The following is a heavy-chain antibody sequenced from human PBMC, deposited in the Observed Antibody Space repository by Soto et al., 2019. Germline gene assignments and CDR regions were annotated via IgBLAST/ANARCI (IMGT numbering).Heavy chain of an antibody. J-gene: IGHJ4*02. V-gene: IGHV1-3*01. CDR1: GYSFTDYA. CDR3: ARDPGYSYGYN. CDR2: INAGNGNT. D-gene: IGHD5-18*01. Sequence: ASVKVSCKASGYSFTDYAIHWARQAPGQRLEWMGWINAGNGNTKYSQKFQGRVTITRDTSASTAYMELSSLRSEDTAVYYCARDPGYSYGYNWGQGTLVTVSS.